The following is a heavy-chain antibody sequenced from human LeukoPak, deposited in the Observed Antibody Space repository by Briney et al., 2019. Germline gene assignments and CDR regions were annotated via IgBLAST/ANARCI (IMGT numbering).Heavy chain of an antibody. CDR2: IKQDGSEI. CDR3: ARGPAEFDY. V-gene: IGHV3-7*01. Sequence: GGSLRLSCAASGFTFNTYWMSWVRQAPGKGLEWVANIKQDGSEIYYMDSVKGRFTISRDNAKNSLYLQMNSLRAEDTAVYYCARGPAEFDYWGQGTLVTVSS. J-gene: IGHJ4*02. CDR1: GFTFNTYW.